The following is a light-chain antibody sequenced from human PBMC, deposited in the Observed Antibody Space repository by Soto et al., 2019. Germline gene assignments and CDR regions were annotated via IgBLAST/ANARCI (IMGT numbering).Light chain of an antibody. CDR2: AAS. J-gene: IGKJ1*01. CDR1: QSISSY. Sequence: DIQMTQSPSSPSASVGDRVTITCRASQSISSYLNWYQQKPGKAPKLLIYAASSLQSGVPSRFSGSGSGTDFTLTISSLQPEDFATYYCQQSYSTPPWTFGQVTTVEIK. V-gene: IGKV1-39*01. CDR3: QQSYSTPPWT.